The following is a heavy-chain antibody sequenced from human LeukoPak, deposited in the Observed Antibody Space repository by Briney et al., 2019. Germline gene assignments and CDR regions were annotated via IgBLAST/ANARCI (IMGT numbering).Heavy chain of an antibody. CDR1: GFTFSSYA. D-gene: IGHD6-19*01. CDR2: ISYDGSNK. J-gene: IGHJ4*02. Sequence: GGSLRLSCAASGFTFSSYALHWVRQAPGKGLEWVAVISYDGSNKYYADSVKGRFTISRDNSKSTLYLQMNSLRAEDTAIYYCAKSRGIYDNSGWRTFDYWGQGTLVTVSS. CDR3: AKSRGIYDNSGWRTFDY. V-gene: IGHV3-30*04.